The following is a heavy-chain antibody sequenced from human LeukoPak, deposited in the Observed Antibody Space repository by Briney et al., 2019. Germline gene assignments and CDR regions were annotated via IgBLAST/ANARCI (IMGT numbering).Heavy chain of an antibody. CDR2: IIPIFGTA. D-gene: IGHD2-2*01. CDR3: ASSDCSSTSCYAKAGDAFDI. CDR1: GYTFTGYY. Sequence: GASVKVSCKASGYTFTGYYMHWVRQAPGQGLEWMGGIIPIFGTANYAQKFQGRVTITADESTSTAYMELSSLRSEDTAVYYCASSDCSSTSCYAKAGDAFDIWGQGTMVTVSS. J-gene: IGHJ3*02. V-gene: IGHV1-69*13.